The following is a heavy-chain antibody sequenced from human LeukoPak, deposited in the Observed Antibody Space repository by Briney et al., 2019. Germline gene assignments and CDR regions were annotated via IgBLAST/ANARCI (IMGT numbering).Heavy chain of an antibody. J-gene: IGHJ2*01. Sequence: GASVKVSCKASGYTFTSYDINWVRQATGQGLEWMGWMNPNSGNTGYAQKFQGRVTITRNTSISTAYMELSSLRSEDTAVYYCARTLRGITMIVVAPGDWYFDLWGRGTLVTVSS. CDR1: GYTFTSYD. V-gene: IGHV1-8*03. D-gene: IGHD3-22*01. CDR2: MNPNSGNT. CDR3: ARTLRGITMIVVAPGDWYFDL.